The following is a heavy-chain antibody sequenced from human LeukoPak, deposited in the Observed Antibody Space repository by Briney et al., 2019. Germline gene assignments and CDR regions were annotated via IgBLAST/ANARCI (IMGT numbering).Heavy chain of an antibody. Sequence: PSETLSLTCAVSGGSISNYYWSWIRQPPGKGLEWIGFIHSNGGGNYNASLNSRATISRDTSRSQVSLKLTSVTAADTAVYYCASSNLGSLGQFDPWGQGTLVTVSS. D-gene: IGHD3-10*01. CDR1: GGSISNYY. CDR2: IHSNGGG. CDR3: ASSNLGSLGQFDP. J-gene: IGHJ5*02. V-gene: IGHV4-59*01.